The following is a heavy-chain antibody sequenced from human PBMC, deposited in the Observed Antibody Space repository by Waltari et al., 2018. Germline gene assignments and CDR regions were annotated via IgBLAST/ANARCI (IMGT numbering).Heavy chain of an antibody. Sequence: QVRLVQSGAEVKKPGASVKVSCKASENSFSDYDMHWVRQAPGQGLEWMGWIKPKSGDTKYAQNFQGRVTLTRDTSISTVYMEFHRLRSNDTAMYYCARDGALGPSFNWLDAWGQGTLVIVSS. CDR3: ARDGALGPSFNWLDA. V-gene: IGHV1-2*02. CDR1: ENSFSDYD. CDR2: IKPKSGDT. D-gene: IGHD7-27*01. J-gene: IGHJ5*02.